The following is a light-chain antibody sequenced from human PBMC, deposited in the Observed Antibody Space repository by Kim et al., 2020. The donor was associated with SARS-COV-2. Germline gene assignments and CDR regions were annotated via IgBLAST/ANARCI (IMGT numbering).Light chain of an antibody. Sequence: RVTISCSGSSSNIGSNYVYWYQPLPGTAPKLLIYSNNQRPSGVPDRFSGSKSGTSASLAISGLRSEDEADYYCAAWDDSLSGNWVFGGGTQLTVL. CDR2: SNN. J-gene: IGLJ3*02. CDR1: SSNIGSNY. V-gene: IGLV1-47*02. CDR3: AAWDDSLSGNWV.